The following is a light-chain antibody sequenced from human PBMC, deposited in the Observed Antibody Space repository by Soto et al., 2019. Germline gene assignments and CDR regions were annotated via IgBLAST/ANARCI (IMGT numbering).Light chain of an antibody. CDR1: SSDVGGYNY. CDR2: EVS. V-gene: IGLV2-8*01. CDR3: SSYVASNNFVV. Sequence: QSALTQPPSASGSPGQSVTISCTGTSSDVGGYNYVSWYQQHPGKAPKLIIYEVSQRPSGVPDRFSGSKSGNTASLTVSGRQADDEADYYCSSYVASNNFVVFGGGTKLTV. J-gene: IGLJ2*01.